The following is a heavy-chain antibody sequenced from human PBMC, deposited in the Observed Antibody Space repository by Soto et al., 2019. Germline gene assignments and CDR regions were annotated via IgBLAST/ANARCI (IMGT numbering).Heavy chain of an antibody. CDR3: ARDLVRITMVRGVIINPTLGDY. CDR1: GFTFSSYG. D-gene: IGHD3-10*01. J-gene: IGHJ4*02. Sequence: GGSLRLSCAASGFTFSSYGMHWVRQAPGKGLEWVAVIWYDGSNKYYADSVKGRFTISRDNSKNTLYLQMNSLRAEDTAVYYCARDLVRITMVRGVIINPTLGDYWGQGTLGTVSS. CDR2: IWYDGSNK. V-gene: IGHV3-33*01.